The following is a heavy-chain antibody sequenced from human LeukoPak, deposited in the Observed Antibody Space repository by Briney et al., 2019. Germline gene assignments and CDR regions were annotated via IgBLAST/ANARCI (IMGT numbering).Heavy chain of an antibody. Sequence: GGSLRLSCAASGFTFSDYSMNWVRQAPGKGLEWVSSISASSNYIYYADSVKGRFTISRDNAKNSLYLQMSSLRAEDTAVYYCARDASTRCYLCEVDYWGQGALVTVSS. CDR3: ARDASTRCYLCEVDY. CDR2: ISASSNYI. D-gene: IGHD2-2*01. V-gene: IGHV3-21*01. J-gene: IGHJ4*02. CDR1: GFTFSDYS.